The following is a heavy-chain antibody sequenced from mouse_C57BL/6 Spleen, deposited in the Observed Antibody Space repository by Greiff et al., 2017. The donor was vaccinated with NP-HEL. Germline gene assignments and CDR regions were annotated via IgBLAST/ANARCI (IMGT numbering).Heavy chain of an antibody. CDR2: IYPGDGDT. V-gene: IGHV1-82*01. Sequence: QVQLQQSGPELVKPGASVKISCKASGYAFSSSWMNWVKQRPGKGLEWIGRIYPGDGDTNYNGKFKGKATLTADNSSSTAYMQLSSLTSEDSTVYFCARYGYYDYFDDWGQGTTLTVSS. CDR3: ARYGYYDYFDD. J-gene: IGHJ2*01. CDR1: GYAFSSSW. D-gene: IGHD2-3*01.